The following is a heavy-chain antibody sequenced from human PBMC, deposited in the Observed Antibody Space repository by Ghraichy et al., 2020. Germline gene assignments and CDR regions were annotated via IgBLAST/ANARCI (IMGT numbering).Heavy chain of an antibody. CDR3: AREVIGWYYGMDV. Sequence: SCAGSGFTFSSYWMTWVRQAPGKGLEWVANIKQDGTEKYYVDSVKGRFTISRDNAKNSLSLQMNSLRAEDTAVYYCAREVIGWYYGMDVWGPGTTVTVS. CDR1: GFTFSSYW. CDR2: IKQDGTEK. J-gene: IGHJ6*02. V-gene: IGHV3-7*01. D-gene: IGHD6-19*01.